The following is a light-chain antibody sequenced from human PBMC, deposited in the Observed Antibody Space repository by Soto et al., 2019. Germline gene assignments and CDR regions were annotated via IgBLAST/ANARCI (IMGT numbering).Light chain of an antibody. J-gene: IGLJ1*01. CDR1: SNDVGGYNY. CDR2: DVS. CDR3: SSYTSSSTYV. V-gene: IGLV2-14*01. Sequence: QLVLTQPASVSESPGQSITISCTGTSNDVGGYNYVSWYQQYPGKAPKLMIYDVSNRPSGVSNRFSGSKSGNTASLTISGLQAEDEADYFCSSYTSSSTYVFGTGTKVTVL.